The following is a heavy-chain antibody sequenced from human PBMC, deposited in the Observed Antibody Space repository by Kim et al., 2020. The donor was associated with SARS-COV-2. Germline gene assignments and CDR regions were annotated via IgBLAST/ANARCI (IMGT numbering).Heavy chain of an antibody. CDR1: GFTFSNYD. D-gene: IGHD2-15*01. J-gene: IGHJ5*02. V-gene: IGHV3-48*02. Sequence: GGSLRLSCAASGFTFSNYDMNWVRQAPGKGLEWVSSISSTPGIIYYADSVKGRFTVSRDNAKNSLYLQMNSLRDVDTALYYCARSGCTGGSCYSWVGWFDPWGQGTLVTSPQ. CDR3: ARSGCTGGSCYSWVGWFDP. CDR2: ISSTPGII.